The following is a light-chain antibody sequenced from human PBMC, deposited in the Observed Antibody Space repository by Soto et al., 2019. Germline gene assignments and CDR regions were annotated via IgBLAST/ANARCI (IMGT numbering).Light chain of an antibody. Sequence: QSALTQPASVSGSPGQSITISCTGTSSDVGSYNLVSWYQQHTGKVPQLMIYEGSKRPSGVSNRCSGSKSGNTASLTISGLQAEDEADYYCCSYARGSTYVFGTGTKLTVL. CDR1: SSDVGSYNL. V-gene: IGLV2-23*01. CDR2: EGS. CDR3: CSYARGSTYV. J-gene: IGLJ1*01.